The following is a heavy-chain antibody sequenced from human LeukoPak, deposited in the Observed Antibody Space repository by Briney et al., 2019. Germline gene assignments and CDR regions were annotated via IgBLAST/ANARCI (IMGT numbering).Heavy chain of an antibody. D-gene: IGHD6-19*01. CDR1: GFTFSSYA. J-gene: IGHJ4*02. Sequence: PGGSLRLSCAASGFTFSSYAMHWVRQAPGKGLEWVAVISYDGSNKYYADPVKGRFTISRDNSKNTLYLQMNSLRAEDTAVYYCARGRYSSGWDDPRIDYWGQGTLVTVSS. V-gene: IGHV3-30-3*01. CDR2: ISYDGSNK. CDR3: ARGRYSSGWDDPRIDY.